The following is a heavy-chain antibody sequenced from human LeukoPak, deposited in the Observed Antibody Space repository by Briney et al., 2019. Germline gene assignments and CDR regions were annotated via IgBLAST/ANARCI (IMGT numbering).Heavy chain of an antibody. D-gene: IGHD6-19*01. CDR3: AREGRIAVAGTVAYYFDY. J-gene: IGHJ4*02. CDR1: GFTISSYG. V-gene: IGHV3-33*01. CDR2: IWYDGSNK. Sequence: GGSLRLSCAASGFTISSYGMHWVRQAPGKGLEWVAVIWYDGSNKYYADSVKGRFTISRDNSKNTLYLQMNSLRAEDTAVYYCAREGRIAVAGTVAYYFDYWGQGTLVTVSS.